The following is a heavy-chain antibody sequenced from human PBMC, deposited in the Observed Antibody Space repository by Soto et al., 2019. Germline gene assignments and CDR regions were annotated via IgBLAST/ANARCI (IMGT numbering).Heavy chain of an antibody. CDR3: ARAPVGLDTISYFDY. J-gene: IGHJ4*02. CDR2: IYNGGST. V-gene: IGHV4-30-4*08. CDR1: GISVSTSDYY. D-gene: IGHD3-3*01. Sequence: SETLSLTCTVSGISVSTSDYYWGWVRQPPGKGLEWIGYIYNGGSTYYRPSLESRMHMSLDATRNHYSLRLTSVTAADTAVYFCARAPVGLDTISYFDYWGQGKLVTVSS.